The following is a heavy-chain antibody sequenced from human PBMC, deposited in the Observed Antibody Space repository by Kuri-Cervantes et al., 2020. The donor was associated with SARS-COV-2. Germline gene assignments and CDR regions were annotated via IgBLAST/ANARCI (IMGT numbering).Heavy chain of an antibody. CDR1: GGTFSSYA. V-gene: IGHV1-69*13. J-gene: IGHJ4*02. CDR2: IIPIFGTA. Sequence: SVKVSCKASGGTFSSYAISWVRQAPGQGLEWMGRIIPIFGTANYAQKFQGRVTITADESTSTAYMELSSLRSEDTAVYYCAEGAYDYVWGSCRHPPPLLFWGQGTLVTVSS. D-gene: IGHD3-16*02. CDR3: AEGAYDYVWGSCRHPPPLLF.